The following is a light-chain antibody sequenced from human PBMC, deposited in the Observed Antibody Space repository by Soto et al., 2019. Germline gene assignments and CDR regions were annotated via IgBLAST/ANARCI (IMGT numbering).Light chain of an antibody. CDR3: QHYNSYSEA. CDR1: QGISTY. J-gene: IGKJ1*01. V-gene: IGKV1-16*01. CDR2: AAS. Sequence: DIQMSQSPSSVSASVGDRVTITCRASQGISTYLNWYQQKPGKAPKLLIYAASSLQSGVPSRFSGSGSGTEFTLTISSLQPDDFATYYCQHYNSYSEAFGQGAKVDI.